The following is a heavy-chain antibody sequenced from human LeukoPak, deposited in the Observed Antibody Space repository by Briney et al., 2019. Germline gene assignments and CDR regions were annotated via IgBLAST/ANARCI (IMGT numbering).Heavy chain of an antibody. CDR1: GYTLTELS. J-gene: IGHJ4*02. CDR2: FDPEDGET. CDR3: ATVSYGSGSYNDY. D-gene: IGHD3-10*01. Sequence: ASVKVSCKVSGYTLTELSMHWVRQAPGKGGEWMGGFDPEDGETIYAQKFQGRVTMTEDTSTDTAYMELSSLRSEDTAVYYCATVSYGSGSYNDYWGQGTLVTVSS. V-gene: IGHV1-24*01.